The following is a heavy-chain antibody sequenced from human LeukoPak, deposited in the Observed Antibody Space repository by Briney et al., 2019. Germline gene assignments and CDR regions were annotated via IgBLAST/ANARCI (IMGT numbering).Heavy chain of an antibody. CDR2: ISYDGSDK. Sequence: GGSLRLSCAASGFTFTSYALHWVRQAPGKGLEWVAFISYDGSDKYYADSVRGRFTISRDKSKNTLYIQMNSLRDEDTAVYYCARGLFGGTGWQQVGQWGQGTLVTVSS. D-gene: IGHD6-19*01. V-gene: IGHV3-30*04. CDR1: GFTFTSYA. CDR3: ARGLFGGTGWQQVGQ. J-gene: IGHJ4*02.